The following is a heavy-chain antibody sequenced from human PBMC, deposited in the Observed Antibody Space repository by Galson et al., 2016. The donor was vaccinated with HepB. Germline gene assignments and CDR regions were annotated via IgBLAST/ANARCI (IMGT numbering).Heavy chain of an antibody. J-gene: IGHJ4*02. D-gene: IGHD3-16*01. CDR1: GFPFDESA. V-gene: IGHV3-9*01. CDR3: ATHSRVWGLAPPYYLDY. CDR2: ISWNSGSI. Sequence: SLRLSCAASGFPFDESAMHWVRQVPGEGLEWVSSISWNSGSIAYADSVRGRFTISRDNAKNSLYLQMTSLRAEDTALYYCATHSRVWGLAPPYYLDYWGQGTLVTVSS.